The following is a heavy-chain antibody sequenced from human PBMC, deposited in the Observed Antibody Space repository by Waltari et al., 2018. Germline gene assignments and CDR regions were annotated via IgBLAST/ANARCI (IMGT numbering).Heavy chain of an antibody. V-gene: IGHV4-39*02. D-gene: IGHD6-13*01. CDR1: GDSVSSNNSY. CDR3: AREGIAGDY. CDR2: ISYSGNA. J-gene: IGHJ4*02. Sequence: QLQLQESGPGLVKPSETLSLTCSVSGDSVSSNNSYWGWIRQPPGKGLEWIGTISYSGNAYYNPSLKSRVTISLDMSKNDFSLKLSSVTAADTAVYYCAREGIAGDYWGQGTLVTVSS.